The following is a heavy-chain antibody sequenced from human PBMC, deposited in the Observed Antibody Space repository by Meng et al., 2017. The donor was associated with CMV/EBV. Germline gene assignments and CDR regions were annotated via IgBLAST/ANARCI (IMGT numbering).Heavy chain of an antibody. CDR1: GFTFSDYY. CDR3: ARDWEFAPPDY. D-gene: IGHD1-26*01. Sequence: GESLKISCAASGFTFSDYYMSWIRQAPGKGLEWVSYISSSGSTIYYADSVKGRFTISRDNAKNSLYLQMNSLRAEDTAVHYCARDWEFAPPDYWGQGTLVTVSS. J-gene: IGHJ4*02. CDR2: ISSSGSTI. V-gene: IGHV3-11*01.